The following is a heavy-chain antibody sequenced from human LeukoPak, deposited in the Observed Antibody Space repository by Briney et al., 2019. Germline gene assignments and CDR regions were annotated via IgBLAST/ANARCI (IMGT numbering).Heavy chain of an antibody. Sequence: GRSLRLSCAASGFTFSSYGMHWVRQAPGKGLEWVAVISYDGSNKYYADFVKGRFTISRDNAKNSLYLQMNSLRAEDTAVYYCARDYYASGSHDYWGQGTLVTVSS. CDR1: GFTFSSYG. D-gene: IGHD3-10*01. V-gene: IGHV3-30*03. CDR2: ISYDGSNK. CDR3: ARDYYASGSHDY. J-gene: IGHJ4*02.